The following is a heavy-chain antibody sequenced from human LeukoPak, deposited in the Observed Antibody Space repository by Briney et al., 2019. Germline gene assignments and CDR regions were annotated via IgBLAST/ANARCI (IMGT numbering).Heavy chain of an antibody. V-gene: IGHV3-48*03. CDR1: GFTFSSYE. CDR2: ISSSGSTI. CDR3: ARVIGWDEPFDL. D-gene: IGHD1-26*01. Sequence: GGSLRLSCAASGFTFSSYEMNWVRQATGKGLEWVSYISSSGSTIYYADSVKGRFTISRDNAKNSLYLQMNSLRAEDTAVYYCARVIGWDEPFDLWGHGTLVTVSS. J-gene: IGHJ3*01.